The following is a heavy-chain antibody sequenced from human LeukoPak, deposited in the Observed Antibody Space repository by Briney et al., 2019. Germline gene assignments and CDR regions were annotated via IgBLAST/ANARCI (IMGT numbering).Heavy chain of an antibody. CDR2: IGGGGGST. J-gene: IGHJ4*02. Sequence: GGSPRLSCAASGFTFSSYAVSWVRQAPGKGLEWVSAIGGGGGSTYYADSVKGRFTISRDNSKNTLDLQMNSLRAEDTAVYYCANLYSSGTNNYWGQGTLVTVSS. V-gene: IGHV3-23*01. CDR1: GFTFSSYA. D-gene: IGHD6-19*01. CDR3: ANLYSSGTNNY.